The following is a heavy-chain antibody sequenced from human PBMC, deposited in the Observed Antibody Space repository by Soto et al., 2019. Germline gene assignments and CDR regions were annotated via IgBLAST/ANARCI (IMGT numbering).Heavy chain of an antibody. D-gene: IGHD3-10*01. CDR3: ARVWGGAFDI. Sequence: SETLSLTCSVSGGSISVGGYYWSWIRQLPGKGLEWIGYIYYSGSTNYNPSLKSRVTISVDTSKNQFSLKLSSVTAADTAVYYCARVWGGAFDIWGQGTMVTVSS. J-gene: IGHJ3*02. V-gene: IGHV4-61*08. CDR1: GGSISVGGYY. CDR2: IYYSGST.